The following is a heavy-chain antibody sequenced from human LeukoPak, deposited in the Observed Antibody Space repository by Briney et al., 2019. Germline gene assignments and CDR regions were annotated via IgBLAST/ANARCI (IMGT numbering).Heavy chain of an antibody. D-gene: IGHD3-9*01. CDR3: AKDGPNYDILTGYYRGWFDP. V-gene: IGHV3-23*01. J-gene: IGHJ5*02. CDR2: ISGSGGST. CDR1: GFTLSSYA. Sequence: PGGSLRLSCAASGFTLSSYAMSWVRQAPGKGLEWVSAISGSGGSTYYADSVKGRFTISRDNSKNTLYLQMNSLRAEGTAVYYCAKDGPNYDILTGYYRGWFDPWGQGTLVTVSS.